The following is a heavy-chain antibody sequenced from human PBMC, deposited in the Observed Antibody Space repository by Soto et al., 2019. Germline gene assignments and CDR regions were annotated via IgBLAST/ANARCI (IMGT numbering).Heavy chain of an antibody. CDR1: GYRFSRYG. CDR3: ARDEEDANLMIVVLPGDY. Sequence: QVQLVQSGGEVKKPGASVKVSCKTSGYRFSRYGINWVRQAPGQGLEWMGWISTYNGNTQYAQKFQGRVIMTIETSTNTAYLELRSLRSDDTAVYYCARDEEDANLMIVVLPGDYWGQGTLVSVSS. J-gene: IGHJ4*02. D-gene: IGHD3-22*01. CDR2: ISTYNGNT. V-gene: IGHV1-18*01.